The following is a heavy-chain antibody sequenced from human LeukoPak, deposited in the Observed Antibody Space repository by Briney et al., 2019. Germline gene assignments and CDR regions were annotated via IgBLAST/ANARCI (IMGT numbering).Heavy chain of an antibody. CDR3: ARPRTPYTSGWYGGVFEF. CDR2: VSRDGAAT. J-gene: IGHJ4*02. D-gene: IGHD6-19*01. V-gene: IGHV3-64*02. Sequence: GGSLRLSCAAPGFTFSIYAMHWVRQAPGKGLEYISSVSRDGAATYYADSVAGRFTISRDNSKNTLFLQMGSLRADDMAVYYCARPRTPYTSGWYGGVFEFWGQGALVTVSS. CDR1: GFTFSIYA.